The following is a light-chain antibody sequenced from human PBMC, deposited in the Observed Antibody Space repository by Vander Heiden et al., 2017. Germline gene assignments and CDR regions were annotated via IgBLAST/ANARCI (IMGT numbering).Light chain of an antibody. J-gene: IGKJ2*01. CDR2: GAS. Sequence: EILMTQSPTTLSASPGEGATLASWGSQGVSSNLDWYQQKPGQAPRLLIYGASNRGTDTPARFSGSGFGTEFTLSISSLQSEDFAVYYCQDYDSRPPDTFGQGTKLELK. CDR3: QDYDSRPPDT. V-gene: IGKV3-15*01. CDR1: QGVSSN.